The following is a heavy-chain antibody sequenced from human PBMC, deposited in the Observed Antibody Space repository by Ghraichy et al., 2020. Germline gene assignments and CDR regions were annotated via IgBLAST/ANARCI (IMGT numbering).Heavy chain of an antibody. CDR3: ARGRRYGENYYVLIDY. CDR1: GGSFSGYF. Sequence: TLSLTCAVYGGSFSGYFWSWIRQPPGKGLEWIGEINHSRRTNYNPSLKSRVIILVDTSKKQFSLKLTSATAVDTALYYCARGRRYGENYYVLIDYWGQGNLVIVSS. D-gene: IGHD5-24*01. CDR2: INHSRRT. V-gene: IGHV4-34*01. J-gene: IGHJ4*02.